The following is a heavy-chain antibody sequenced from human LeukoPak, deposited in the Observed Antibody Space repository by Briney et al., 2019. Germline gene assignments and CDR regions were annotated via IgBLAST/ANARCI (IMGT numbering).Heavy chain of an antibody. J-gene: IGHJ4*02. CDR1: GLTFSSYS. Sequence: GGSLRLSCAASGLTFSSYSMNWVRQSPGKGLEWVSYIRSSSRTIYYADSVKGRFTISRDNAKNSLYLQMNSLRAEDTAVYYCARDIGQLDYWGQGTLVTVSS. D-gene: IGHD2-15*01. CDR3: ARDIGQLDY. V-gene: IGHV3-48*01. CDR2: IRSSSRTI.